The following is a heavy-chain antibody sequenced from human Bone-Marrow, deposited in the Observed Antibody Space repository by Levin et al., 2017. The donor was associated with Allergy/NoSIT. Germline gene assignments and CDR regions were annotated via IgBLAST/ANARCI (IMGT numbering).Heavy chain of an antibody. D-gene: IGHD6-19*01. V-gene: IGHV3-23*01. CDR3: AKSPGIAVAEVDY. CDR1: GFTFSSYA. CDR2: ISGSGGST. J-gene: IGHJ4*02. Sequence: GESLKISCAASGFTFSSYAMSWVRQAPGKGLEWVSAISGSGGSTYYADSVKGRFTISRDNSKNTLYLQMNSLRAEDTAVYYCAKSPGIAVAEVDYWGQGTLVTVSS.